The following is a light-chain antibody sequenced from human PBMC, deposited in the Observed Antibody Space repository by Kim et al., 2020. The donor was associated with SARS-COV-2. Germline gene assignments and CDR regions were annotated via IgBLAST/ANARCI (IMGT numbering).Light chain of an antibody. Sequence: SSELTQDPAVSVALGQTVRITCQGESLISYYASWYQQKPGRAPVLVIYGKNYRPSGIPDRFSGSRSGNTASLTITGARAEDEADYYCNSRDNSGNHLRVFGGGTQLTVL. CDR3: NSRDNSGNHLRV. CDR2: GKN. CDR1: SLISYY. J-gene: IGLJ3*02. V-gene: IGLV3-19*01.